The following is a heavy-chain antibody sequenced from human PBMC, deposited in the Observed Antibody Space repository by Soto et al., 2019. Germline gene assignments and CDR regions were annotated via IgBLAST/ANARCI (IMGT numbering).Heavy chain of an antibody. J-gene: IGHJ4*02. D-gene: IGHD2-2*01. V-gene: IGHV3-23*01. CDR2: MSGSGGYT. Sequence: LRLSCAASGFTFSSYAMNWVRQAPGRGLEWVSTMSGSGGYTYYADSVKGRFTISRDISKNTLYLQMNTLNAEDTAVYFCAKALGYCRDTSCFAFDFWGPGTLVTVSS. CDR3: AKALGYCRDTSCFAFDF. CDR1: GFTFSSYA.